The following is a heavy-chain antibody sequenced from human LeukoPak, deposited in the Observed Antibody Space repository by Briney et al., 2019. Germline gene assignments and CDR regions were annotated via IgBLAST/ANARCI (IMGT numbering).Heavy chain of an antibody. Sequence: PSQTLSLTCTVSGGPISSGDYYWSWIRQPPGKGLEWIGYIYYSGSTYYNPPLKSRVTISVDTSKNQFSLKLSSVTAADTAVYYCARVGGSSTAMVSYFDYWGQGTLVTVSS. V-gene: IGHV4-30-4*01. J-gene: IGHJ4*02. CDR1: GGPISSGDYY. CDR3: ARVGGSSTAMVSYFDY. CDR2: IYYSGST. D-gene: IGHD5-18*01.